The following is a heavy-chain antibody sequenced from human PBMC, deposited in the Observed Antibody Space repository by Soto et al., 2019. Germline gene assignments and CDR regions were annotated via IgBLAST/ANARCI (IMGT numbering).Heavy chain of an antibody. V-gene: IGHV4-30-2*01. J-gene: IGHJ3*02. CDR1: CGYISFGYYS. CDR2: IYNSGST. CDR3: ATYSKFFQI. Sequence: LSLTSAVSCGYISFGYYSGIWIRQPPGKGLEWIGFIYNSGSTYYNSSLKSRVTISVDRSKNHFFLNLTSVTAADAAVYYCATYSKFFQIWGQGTKVTVSS. D-gene: IGHD4-4*01.